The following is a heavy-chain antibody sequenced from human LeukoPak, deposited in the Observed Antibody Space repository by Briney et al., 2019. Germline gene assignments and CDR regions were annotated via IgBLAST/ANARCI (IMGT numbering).Heavy chain of an antibody. J-gene: IGHJ4*02. D-gene: IGHD3-22*01. V-gene: IGHV3-23*01. CDR2: MSGNGANT. Sequence: PGGSLRLSCAASGFTFSGFAMTWVRQAPGKGLEWVSAMSGNGANTYYADSVKGRFTISRDNSKNTLYVQMNSLRAEDTAVYYRAKAGSGYYNLDSWGQGTLVTVSS. CDR3: AKAGSGYYNLDS. CDR1: GFTFSGFA.